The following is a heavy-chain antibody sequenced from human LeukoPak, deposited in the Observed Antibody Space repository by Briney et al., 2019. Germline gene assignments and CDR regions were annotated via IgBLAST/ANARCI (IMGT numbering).Heavy chain of an antibody. J-gene: IGHJ4*02. CDR1: GFTFSSYW. Sequence: GGSLRLSCAASGFTFSSYWMSWVRQAPGKGLEWVAVIPYDGSNKYYADSVKGRFTISRENSKNRLYLQMNSLRAEDTAVYYSARAEGYGGELDSWGQGTLVTVSS. V-gene: IGHV3-30*13. D-gene: IGHD4-23*01. CDR3: ARAEGYGGELDS. CDR2: IPYDGSNK.